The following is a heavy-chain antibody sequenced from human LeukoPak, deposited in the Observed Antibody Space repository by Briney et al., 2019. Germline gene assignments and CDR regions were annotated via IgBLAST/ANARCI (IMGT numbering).Heavy chain of an antibody. J-gene: IGHJ4*02. CDR2: IIPIFGTA. Sequence: GASVKVACKASGGTFSSYAISWVRHAPGQGLEWMGGIIPIFGTANYAQKFQGRVTITTDDSTSTAYMKLSSLRSEDTAVYYCARGNGDYGAKGGFDYWGQGTLVTVSS. D-gene: IGHD4-17*01. V-gene: IGHV1-69*05. CDR3: ARGNGDYGAKGGFDY. CDR1: GGTFSSYA.